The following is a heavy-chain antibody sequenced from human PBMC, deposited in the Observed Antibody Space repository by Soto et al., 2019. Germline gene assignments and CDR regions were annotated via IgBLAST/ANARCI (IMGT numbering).Heavy chain of an antibody. CDR2: ISSKRYGGTA. CDR3: SRLPPSKYRDSPFDP. Sequence: EVQLVESGGGLVQPGRSLGLSCTASGFTFGDYAMTWFRQAPGKGLAWVGFISSKRYGGTAEYATSVKGRFTISRDDSKSIAYLQMNSLKTEDTAVYFCSRLPPSKYRDSPFDPWGQGTLVIVSS. V-gene: IGHV3-49*03. CDR1: GFTFGDYA. D-gene: IGHD5-12*01. J-gene: IGHJ5*02.